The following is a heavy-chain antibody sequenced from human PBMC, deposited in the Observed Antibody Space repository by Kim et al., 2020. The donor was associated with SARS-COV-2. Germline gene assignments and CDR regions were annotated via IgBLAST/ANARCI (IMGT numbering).Heavy chain of an antibody. J-gene: IGHJ4*02. D-gene: IGHD3-10*01. CDR1: GFTFSSYA. CDR2: ISGSGGST. CDR3: ARVGVGRAAGTVDY. V-gene: IGHV3-23*01. Sequence: GGSLRLSCAASGFTFSSYAMSWVRQAPGKGLEWVSAISGSGGSTYYADSVKGRFTISRDNSKNTLYLQMNSLRAEDTAVYYCARVGVGRAAGTVDYWGQGTLVTVSS.